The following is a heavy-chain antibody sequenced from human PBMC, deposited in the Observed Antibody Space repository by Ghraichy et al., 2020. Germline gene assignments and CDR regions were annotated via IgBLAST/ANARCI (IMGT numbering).Heavy chain of an antibody. D-gene: IGHD3-10*01. J-gene: IGHJ6*02. CDR2: IYTSGST. CDR1: GGSISSYY. Sequence: SETLSLTCTVSGGSISSYYWSWIRQPAGKGLEWIGRIYTSGSTNYNPSLKSRVTMSVDTSKNQFSLKLSSVTAADTAVYYCARVGGRDTGLITMVRGVIKYYYYGMDVWGQGTTVTVSS. V-gene: IGHV4-4*07. CDR3: ARVGGRDTGLITMVRGVIKYYYYGMDV.